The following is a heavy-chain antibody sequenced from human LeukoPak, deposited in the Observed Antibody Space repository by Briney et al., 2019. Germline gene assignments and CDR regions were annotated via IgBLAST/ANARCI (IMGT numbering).Heavy chain of an antibody. CDR3: AREWWTRSPDWFDP. J-gene: IGHJ5*02. Sequence: PGGSLRLSCAASGFTFSSYSMNWVRQAPGKGLEWVSYISSTSTTIYYADSVKGRFTISRDNAKNSLYLQMNSLRAEDTAVYYCAREWWTRSPDWFDPWGQGTLVTVSS. V-gene: IGHV3-48*04. CDR1: GFTFSSYS. CDR2: ISSTSTTI. D-gene: IGHD2-15*01.